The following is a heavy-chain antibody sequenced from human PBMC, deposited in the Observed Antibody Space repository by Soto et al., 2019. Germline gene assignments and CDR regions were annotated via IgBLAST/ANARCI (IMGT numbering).Heavy chain of an antibody. V-gene: IGHV4-59*08. CDR3: ARHLVDDAFDI. J-gene: IGHJ3*02. Sequence: PSETLSLTCTVSGGSISDYYWSWIRQPPGKGLEWIGYMSDSGSTNYTPSLRSRVTMSVDTSKNQFSLRLRYVTAADTAVYYCARHLVDDAFDIWGQGTLVTVSS. CDR1: GGSISDYY. CDR2: MSDSGST.